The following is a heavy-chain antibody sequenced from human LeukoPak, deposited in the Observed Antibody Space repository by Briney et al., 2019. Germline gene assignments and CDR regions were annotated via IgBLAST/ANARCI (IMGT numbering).Heavy chain of an antibody. Sequence: KPSKTLSLTCTVSGGSISSGSYYWSWIRQPAGKGLEWIGRIYTSGSTNYNPSLKSRVTISVDTSKNQFSLKLSSVTAADTAVYYCASDGRSATIFDSWGQGTLVTVSS. CDR3: ASDGRSATIFDS. CDR2: IYTSGST. CDR1: GGSISSGSYY. V-gene: IGHV4-61*02. J-gene: IGHJ4*02. D-gene: IGHD5-12*01.